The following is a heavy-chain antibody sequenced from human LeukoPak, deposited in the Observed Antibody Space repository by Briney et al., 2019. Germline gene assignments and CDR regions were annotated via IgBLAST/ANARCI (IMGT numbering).Heavy chain of an antibody. D-gene: IGHD1-26*01. CDR3: ARGVSRRGIALGYYYMDV. CDR1: GYIFTSYE. Sequence: GASVKVSCKASGYIFTSYEINWVRQATGQGLEWMGWMNPNSGNTGYAQKFQGRVTMTRNTSISTAYMELSSLRSEDTAVYYCARGVSRRGIALGYYYMDVWGKGTTVTISS. CDR2: MNPNSGNT. J-gene: IGHJ6*03. V-gene: IGHV1-8*01.